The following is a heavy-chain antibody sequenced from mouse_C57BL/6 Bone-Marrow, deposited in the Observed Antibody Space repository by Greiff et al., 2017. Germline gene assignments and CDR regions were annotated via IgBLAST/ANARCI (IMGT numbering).Heavy chain of an antibody. Sequence: VQLQQSGPELVKPGASVKISCKASGYAFSSSWMNWVKQRPGKGLEWIGRIYPGDGDTNYNGKFKGKATLTADKSSSTAYMQLSSLTSEDSAVYFCANYYGSPPYWYFDVWGTGTTVTVSS. CDR3: ANYYGSPPYWYFDV. CDR1: GYAFSSSW. CDR2: IYPGDGDT. V-gene: IGHV1-82*01. J-gene: IGHJ1*03. D-gene: IGHD1-1*01.